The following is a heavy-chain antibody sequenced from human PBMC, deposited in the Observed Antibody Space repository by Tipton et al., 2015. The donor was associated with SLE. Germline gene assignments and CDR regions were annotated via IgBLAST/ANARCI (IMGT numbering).Heavy chain of an antibody. CDR2: ITNNGNT. J-gene: IGHJ6*03. Sequence: TLSLTCTVSGGSISGSNYYWDWIRQPPGKRPEWIGRITNNGNTYYIPSLQSRVTLSIDRSNNQFSLNVNSVTAADTAVYYCARVPFYYYYYMDVWGKGTTVTVSS. V-gene: IGHV4-39*07. CDR1: GGSISGSNYY. CDR3: ARVPFYYYYYMDV.